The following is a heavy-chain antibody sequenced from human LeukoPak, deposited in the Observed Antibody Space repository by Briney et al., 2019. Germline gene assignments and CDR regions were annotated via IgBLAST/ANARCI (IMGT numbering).Heavy chain of an antibody. V-gene: IGHV4-59*08. Sequence: SETLSLTCTVSGVSISIYYWSWIRQPPGKGLEWIGYIYNSGSTSYNPSLKSRATISADTSKNQFSLKLSSVTAADTAVYYCAVGGLWFGEFPRYYYYYGMDVWGQGTTVTVSS. D-gene: IGHD3-10*01. CDR2: IYNSGST. J-gene: IGHJ6*02. CDR3: AVGGLWFGEFPRYYYYYGMDV. CDR1: GVSISIYY.